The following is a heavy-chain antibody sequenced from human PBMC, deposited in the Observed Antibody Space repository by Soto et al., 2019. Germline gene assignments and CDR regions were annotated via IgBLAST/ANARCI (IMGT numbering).Heavy chain of an antibody. J-gene: IGHJ4*02. CDR1: GGSISSGDYS. V-gene: IGHV4-30-4*01. Sequence: QVQLQESGPGLVKPSQTLSLTCTVSGGSISSGDYSWSWLRQPPGKGLEWIGYIYYSGSTYYNPSLKSRLTISVDTSKNQFSLKLSSVTAADTAVYYCASNSYGYICYDYWGQGTLVTVSS. CDR3: ASNSYGYICYDY. CDR2: IYYSGST. D-gene: IGHD5-18*01.